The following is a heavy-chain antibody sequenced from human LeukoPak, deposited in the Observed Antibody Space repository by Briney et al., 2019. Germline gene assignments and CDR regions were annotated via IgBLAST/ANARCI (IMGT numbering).Heavy chain of an antibody. J-gene: IGHJ4*02. CDR1: GGSFSDYY. Sequence: SETLSLTCAVYGGSFSDYYWSWIRQPPGKGLEWIGEINHSGSTNYKPSLKSRVTISVDTSKNQFSLKLSSVTAADTAVYYCAGYCSGGSCYYYFVYWGQGTLVTVSS. CDR2: INHSGST. CDR3: AGYCSGGSCYYYFVY. D-gene: IGHD2-15*01. V-gene: IGHV4-34*01.